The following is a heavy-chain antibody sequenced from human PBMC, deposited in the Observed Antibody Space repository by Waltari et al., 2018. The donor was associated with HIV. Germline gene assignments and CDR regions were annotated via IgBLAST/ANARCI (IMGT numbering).Heavy chain of an antibody. V-gene: IGHV1-69*06. CDR1: GDTFSAYG. D-gene: IGHD2-15*01. Sequence: QVQLAQSGAEVKKPWSSVKVSCKASGDTFSAYGFTWVRQAPGQGLEWMGNISPLSGTAIYAQRFQGRVTITADKSTNTVYMELSSLTSDDTAVYYCARKFLLQHYFDYWGQGTLVTVSS. CDR3: ARKFLLQHYFDY. CDR2: ISPLSGTA. J-gene: IGHJ4*02.